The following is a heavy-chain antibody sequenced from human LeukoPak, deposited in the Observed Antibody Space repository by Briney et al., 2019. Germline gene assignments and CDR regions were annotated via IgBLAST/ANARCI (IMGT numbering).Heavy chain of an antibody. CDR1: GGSISSGGYY. D-gene: IGHD6-13*01. CDR3: AGGPVAAASDY. V-gene: IGHV4-31*03. J-gene: IGHJ4*02. Sequence: SETLSLTCTVSGGSISSGGYYWSWIRQHPGKGLEWIGYIYYSGSTYYNPSLKSRVTISVDTSKNQFSLKLSSVTAADTAVYYCAGGPVAAASDYWGQGTLVTVSS. CDR2: IYYSGST.